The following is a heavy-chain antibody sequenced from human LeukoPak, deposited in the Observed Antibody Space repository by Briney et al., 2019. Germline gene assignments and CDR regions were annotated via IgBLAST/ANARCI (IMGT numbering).Heavy chain of an antibody. V-gene: IGHV3-30*18. D-gene: IGHD3-3*01. J-gene: IGHJ5*02. CDR2: ISYDGSNK. Sequence: GRSLRLSCAASGFTFSRYAMHWVRQGPGKGLEWVAAISYDGSNKKYADSVKGRFTISRDNSKNTLYLQMNSLRAEDTAVYYCAKRLRITIFGDNDPWGQGTLVTVSS. CDR3: AKRLRITIFGDNDP. CDR1: GFTFSRYA.